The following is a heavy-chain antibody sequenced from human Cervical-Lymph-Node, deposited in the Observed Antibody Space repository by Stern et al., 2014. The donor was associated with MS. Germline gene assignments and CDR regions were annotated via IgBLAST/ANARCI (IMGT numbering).Heavy chain of an antibody. J-gene: IGHJ5*02. D-gene: IGHD3-22*01. CDR2: LSHTGYT. CDR1: GGSFRDYY. V-gene: IGHV4-59*01. Sequence: QVQLQESGPGLVKPSETLSLTCKVSGGSFRDYYWSWIRQPPGKGLEWIGYLSHTGYTKYNPSLRSRVTISVDTSKTQLSLKLNSVTAADTAMYYCARHYDSTGYGRDNWFDPWGQGTLVTVSS. CDR3: ARHYDSTGYGRDNWFDP.